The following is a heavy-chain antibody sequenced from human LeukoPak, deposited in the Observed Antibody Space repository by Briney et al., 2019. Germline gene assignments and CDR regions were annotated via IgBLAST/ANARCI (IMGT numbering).Heavy chain of an antibody. V-gene: IGHV3-30*04. D-gene: IGHD4-17*01. CDR2: ISEPTKQK. CDR3: ARNPYGDYYFDY. CDR1: GIPFSRNS. J-gene: IGHJ4*02. Sequence: QPGGSLRLSCVASGIPFSRNSMHWVRRAPGEGPEWLAFISEPTKQKNYADSVQGRFTISRDNSKNTLFLQMDSLRGDDTGIYYCARNPYGDYYFDYWGQGTLVSVSS.